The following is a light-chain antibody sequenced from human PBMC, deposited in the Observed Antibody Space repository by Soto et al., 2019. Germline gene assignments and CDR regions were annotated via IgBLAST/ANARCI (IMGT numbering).Light chain of an antibody. J-gene: IGKJ1*01. V-gene: IGKV1-5*01. CDR1: QSLSNF. Sequence: DIQMTQSPSTLSASVGDRVTIACRASQSLSNFLAWYQQRPGKAPQLLIYDASTLLRGVPSRFSGSGFGTEFTLTVSSLQPDDFATYYCQQFNRYSAWTFGQGTKVDI. CDR2: DAS. CDR3: QQFNRYSAWT.